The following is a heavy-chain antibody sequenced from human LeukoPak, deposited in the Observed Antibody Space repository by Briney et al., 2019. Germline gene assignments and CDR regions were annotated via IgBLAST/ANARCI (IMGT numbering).Heavy chain of an antibody. J-gene: IGHJ6*03. CDR2: ISSSGSTI. V-gene: IGHV3-48*03. CDR1: GFTFSSYE. D-gene: IGHD3-16*01. CDR3: AKGGGGRLIYYYYMDV. Sequence: GGSLRLSCAASGFTFSSYEMNWVRQAPGKGLEWVSYISSSGSTIYYADSVKGRFTISRDNAKNSLYLQMNSLRAEDMALYYCAKGGGGRLIYYYYMDVWGKGTTVTVSS.